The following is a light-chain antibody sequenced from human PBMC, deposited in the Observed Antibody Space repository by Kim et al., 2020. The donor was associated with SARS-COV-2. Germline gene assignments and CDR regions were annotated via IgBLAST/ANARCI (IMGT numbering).Light chain of an antibody. CDR1: SSDVGGYNY. J-gene: IGLJ3*02. CDR2: DVS. V-gene: IGLV2-11*01. Sequence: GQSVTISSTGPSSDVGGYNYVSWYQPHPGKAPKLMIYDVSKRPSGVPDRFSGSKSGNTASLTISGLQAEDEADYYCCSYAGSYTLVFGGGTQLTVL. CDR3: CSYAGSYTLV.